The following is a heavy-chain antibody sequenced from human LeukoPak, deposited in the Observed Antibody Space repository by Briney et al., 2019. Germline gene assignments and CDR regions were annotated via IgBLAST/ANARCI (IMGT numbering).Heavy chain of an antibody. V-gene: IGHV1-69*13. CDR3: AREMLAYCGGDCNYPFGY. CDR1: GGTFSSYA. CDR2: IIPIFSTT. Sequence: GASVKVSCKASGGTFSSYAISWVRQAPGQGLEWMGGIIPIFSTTNYAQKFQGRVTITADEPTSTAYMELSSLRSEDTAVYYCAREMLAYCGGDCNYPFGYWGQGTLVTVSS. D-gene: IGHD2-21*02. J-gene: IGHJ4*02.